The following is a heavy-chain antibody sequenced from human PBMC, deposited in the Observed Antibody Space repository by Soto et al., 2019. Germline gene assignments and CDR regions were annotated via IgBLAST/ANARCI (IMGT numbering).Heavy chain of an antibody. V-gene: IGHV1-18*01. D-gene: IGHD3-9*01. J-gene: IGHJ3*02. CDR2: ISAYNGNK. CDR1: AYTFTSYG. Sequence: QVQLVQSGGEVKKPGASVKVSCKASAYTFTSYGISWVRQAPGQGLEWMGWISAYNGNKNYVQTLQGRVTMTTDTSTSTAYMELRSLRSADTAVYYCARAAYDILTGYYNGGAFDIWGQGTMVTVSS. CDR3: ARAAYDILTGYYNGGAFDI.